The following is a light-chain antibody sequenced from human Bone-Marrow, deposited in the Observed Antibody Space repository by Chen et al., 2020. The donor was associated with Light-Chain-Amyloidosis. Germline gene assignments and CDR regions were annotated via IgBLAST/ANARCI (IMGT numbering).Light chain of an antibody. Sequence: QSALTQPPSLSAAPGQNVTISCSGSSSNIGKNYVSWYQQRPGTAPKLLIYDSNKRPSGIPDRFSGTQSRTSTALGITGLQTGDEADYYCGAWDISLSGRVFGGGTRLTVL. CDR2: DSN. CDR1: SSNIGKNY. J-gene: IGLJ3*02. V-gene: IGLV1-51*01. CDR3: GAWDISLSGRV.